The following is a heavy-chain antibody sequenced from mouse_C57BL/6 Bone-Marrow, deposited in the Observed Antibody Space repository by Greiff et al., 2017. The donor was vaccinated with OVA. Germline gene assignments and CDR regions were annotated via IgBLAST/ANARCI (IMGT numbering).Heavy chain of an antibody. V-gene: IGHV1-64*01. CDR1: GYTFTSYW. CDR3: ARRGLLRSEVDY. D-gene: IGHD1-1*01. J-gene: IGHJ2*01. Sequence: QVQLQQPGAELVKPGASVKLSCKASGYTFTSYWMHWVKQRPGQGLEWIGMIHPNSGSTNYNEKFKSKATLTVDKSSSTAYMQLSSLTSEDSAVYYCARRGLLRSEVDYWGQGTTLTVSS. CDR2: IHPNSGST.